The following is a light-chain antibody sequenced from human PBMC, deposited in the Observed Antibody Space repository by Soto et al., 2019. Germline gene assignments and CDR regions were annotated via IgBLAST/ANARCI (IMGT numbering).Light chain of an antibody. J-gene: IGLJ2*01. V-gene: IGLV2-14*03. Sequence: QSALTQPASVSGSPGQSITISGTGTSSDIGAYNFVSWYQQHPGKAPMLMLYDVNIRPSGVSNRFSGSKSGNTASLTISGLQAEDEADYYCTSWTTSTTMIFGGGTKVTVL. CDR3: TSWTTSTTMI. CDR2: DVN. CDR1: SSDIGAYNF.